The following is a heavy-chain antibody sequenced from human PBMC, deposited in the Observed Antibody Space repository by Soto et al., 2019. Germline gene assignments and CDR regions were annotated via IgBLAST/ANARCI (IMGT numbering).Heavy chain of an antibody. V-gene: IGHV3-74*01. CDR1: GFTFSSHW. CDR3: ATDNNWSYGF. CDR2: IGPDGSNT. J-gene: IGHJ1*01. D-gene: IGHD1-1*01. Sequence: GGSLRLSCAASGFTFSSHWMHWVRQAPGKGLVWVSHIGPDGSNTSDAGSVQGRFTISRDNARNTLYLQMNSLRAEDTAVYYCATDNNWSYGFWGQCGRVTVSS.